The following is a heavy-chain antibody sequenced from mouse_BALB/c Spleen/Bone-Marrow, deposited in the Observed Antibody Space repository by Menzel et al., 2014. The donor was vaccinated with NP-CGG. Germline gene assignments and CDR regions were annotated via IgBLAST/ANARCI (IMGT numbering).Heavy chain of an antibody. CDR2: ISSGGSYT. D-gene: IGHD2-4*01. J-gene: IGHJ3*01. Sequence: VQLKESGGGLVKPGGSLKLSRAASGFTFSSYAMSWVRQTPEKRLEWVATISSGGSYTYYPDSVKGRFTISRDNAKNTLYLQMSSLRSEDTAMYYCARHDYAYWGQGTLVTVSA. CDR3: ARHDYAY. CDR1: GFTFSSYA. V-gene: IGHV5-9-3*01.